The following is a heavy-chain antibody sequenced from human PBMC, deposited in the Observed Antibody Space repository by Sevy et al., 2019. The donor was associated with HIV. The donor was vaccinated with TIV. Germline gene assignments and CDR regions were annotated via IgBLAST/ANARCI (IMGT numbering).Heavy chain of an antibody. J-gene: IGHJ4*02. D-gene: IGHD6-13*01. CDR3: AKGIAAAGYYFDF. CDR2: IWYDGNNK. Sequence: GGSLRLSCAASGFTFSSYGMHWVRQAPGKGLEWVAGIWYDGNNKDYADSVKGRFTISRDNSKNTVYLQMNSLRADDTAVYYCAKGIAAAGYYFDFWGQGTLVTVSS. CDR1: GFTFSSYG. V-gene: IGHV3-33*06.